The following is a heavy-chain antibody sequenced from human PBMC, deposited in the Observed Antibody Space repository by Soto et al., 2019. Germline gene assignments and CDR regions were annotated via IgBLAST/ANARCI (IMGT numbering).Heavy chain of an antibody. V-gene: IGHV1-2*04. CDR1: GYTFTGYY. D-gene: IGHD6-19*01. CDR3: ARDPSLGGSGWYAFEI. J-gene: IGHJ3*02. CDR2: INPNSGGT. Sequence: ASVKVSCKASGYTFTGYYMHWVRQAPGQGLEWMGWINPNSGGTNYAQKFQGWVTMTRDTSISTAYMGLSRLRSDDTAVYYCARDPSLGGSGWYAFEICGQGTMVPVSS.